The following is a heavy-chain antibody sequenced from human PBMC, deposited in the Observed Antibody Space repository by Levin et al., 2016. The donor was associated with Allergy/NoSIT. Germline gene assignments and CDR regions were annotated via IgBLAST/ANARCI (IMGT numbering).Heavy chain of an antibody. V-gene: IGHV4-59*08. CDR2: IYYSGST. J-gene: IGHJ4*02. CDR3: ARIRGAGFGFDY. D-gene: IGHD3-10*01. Sequence: WIRQPPGKGLEWIGYIYYSGSTNYNPSLKSRVTISVDTSKNQFSLKLSSVTAADTAVYYCARIRGAGFGFDYWGQGTLVTVSS.